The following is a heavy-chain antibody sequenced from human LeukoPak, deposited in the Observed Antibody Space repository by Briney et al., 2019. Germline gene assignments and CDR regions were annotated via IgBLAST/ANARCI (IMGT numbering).Heavy chain of an antibody. CDR1: GFTVSSNY. CDR2: IYSGGST. Sequence: GGSLRLSCAASGFTVSSNYMSRVRQAPGKGLEWVSVIYSGGSTYYADSVKGRFTISRDNSKNTLYLQMDSLRAEDTAVYYCARGVGRVIRWFDPWGQGTLVTVSS. D-gene: IGHD3-16*02. CDR3: ARGVGRVIRWFDP. V-gene: IGHV3-66*01. J-gene: IGHJ5*02.